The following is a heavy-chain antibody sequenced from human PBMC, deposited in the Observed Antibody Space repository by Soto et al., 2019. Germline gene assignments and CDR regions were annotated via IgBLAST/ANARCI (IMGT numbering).Heavy chain of an antibody. Sequence: GESLKISCRGSGYDFNTNWFGWVRQLPGKGLEWVGIMYPGDSDTRYNPSLQGHVTLSADVTVSTAFLQCRSLKTSDTGMYFCARLPRDCKRTSCYYADHWGHGTQVTVSS. CDR3: ARLPRDCKRTSCYYADH. J-gene: IGHJ4*01. CDR1: GYDFNTNW. CDR2: MYPGDSDT. D-gene: IGHD2-2*01. V-gene: IGHV5-51*01.